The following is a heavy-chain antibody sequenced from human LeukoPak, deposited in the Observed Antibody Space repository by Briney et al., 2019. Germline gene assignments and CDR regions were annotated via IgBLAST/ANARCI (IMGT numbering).Heavy chain of an antibody. CDR2: IRSKAYGGTA. J-gene: IGHJ4*02. CDR1: GFTFGDCA. V-gene: IGHV3-49*04. CDR3: TRNSPLDY. D-gene: IGHD4-23*01. Sequence: GGSLRLSCTASGFTFGDCAMSWVRQAPGKGLEWVGFIRSKAYGGTADYAASVKGRFTISRDDSKSIAYLQMNSLRTEDTAVYYCTRNSPLDYWGQGNLVTVSS.